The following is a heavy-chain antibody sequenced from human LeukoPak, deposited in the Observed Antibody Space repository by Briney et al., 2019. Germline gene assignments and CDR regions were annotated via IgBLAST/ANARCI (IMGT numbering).Heavy chain of an antibody. V-gene: IGHV4-4*07. D-gene: IGHD3-10*01. Sequence: SETLSLTCTVSGGYISTYYWSWIRQPAGKGLEWIGRIYTSGSTNYNPSLKSRVTMSVDTSKNQFSLKLSSVTAADTAVYYCPRVRGSGSYYIDYWGQGTLVTVSS. J-gene: IGHJ4*02. CDR2: IYTSGST. CDR1: GGYISTYY. CDR3: PRVRGSGSYYIDY.